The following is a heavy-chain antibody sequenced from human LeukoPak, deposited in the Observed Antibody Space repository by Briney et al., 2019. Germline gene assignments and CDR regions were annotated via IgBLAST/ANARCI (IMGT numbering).Heavy chain of an antibody. J-gene: IGHJ4*02. CDR1: GSTFSSYD. CDR3: ARGYSNYVDY. V-gene: IGHV3-30*03. CDR2: ISYDGSNR. Sequence: GRSLSLSCAASGSTFSSYDMHWVRQAPGKGLEWVAVISYDGSNRDYVDSVKGRFTISRDNAKNTLYLQMNSLRAEDTAVYFCARGYSNYVDYWGQGTLVTVSS. D-gene: IGHD4-11*01.